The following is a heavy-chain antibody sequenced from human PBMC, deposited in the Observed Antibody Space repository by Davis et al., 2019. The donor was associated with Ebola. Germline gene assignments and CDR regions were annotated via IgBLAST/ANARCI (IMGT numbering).Heavy chain of an antibody. Sequence: GESLKISCAASGFTFSSYAMHWVRQAPGKGLVWVSRINSDGSSTSYADSVKGRFTISRDNAKNTLYLQMNSLRAEDTAVYYCARGNRITIFGTYYYGMDVWGQGTTVTVS. V-gene: IGHV3-74*01. CDR1: GFTFSSYA. CDR2: INSDGSST. J-gene: IGHJ6*02. CDR3: ARGNRITIFGTYYYGMDV. D-gene: IGHD3-3*01.